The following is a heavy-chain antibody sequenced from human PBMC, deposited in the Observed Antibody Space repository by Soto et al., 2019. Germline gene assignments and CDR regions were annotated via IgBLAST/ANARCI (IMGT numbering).Heavy chain of an antibody. Sequence: LSLTCTVSGGSISSSSYYWGWIRQPPGKGLEWIGEINHSGSTNYNPSLKSRVTISVDTSKNQFSLKLSSVTAADTAVYYCARGRVYGSGSYRYYYYGMDVWGQGTTVTVSS. CDR1: GGSISSSSYY. CDR3: ARGRVYGSGSYRYYYYGMDV. D-gene: IGHD3-10*01. CDR2: INHSGST. V-gene: IGHV4-39*07. J-gene: IGHJ6*02.